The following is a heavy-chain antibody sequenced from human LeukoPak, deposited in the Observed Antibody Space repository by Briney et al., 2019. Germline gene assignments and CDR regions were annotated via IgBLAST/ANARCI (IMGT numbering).Heavy chain of an antibody. CDR2: ISGDGGST. CDR3: AKDKGDGEYVDY. CDR1: GFSFDDYA. J-gene: IGHJ4*02. V-gene: IGHV3-43*02. D-gene: IGHD5-24*01. Sequence: GGSLRLSCAASGFSFDDYAMLWVRHGPGKGLEWVSLISGDGGSTYYGDSVKGRFTISRDNSKNSLYLEMNSLKIEDTGLYYCAKDKGDGEYVDYWGQGTLVTVSS.